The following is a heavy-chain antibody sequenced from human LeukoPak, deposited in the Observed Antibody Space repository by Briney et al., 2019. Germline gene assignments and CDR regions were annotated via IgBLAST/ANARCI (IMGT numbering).Heavy chain of an antibody. CDR2: VNPNSGGT. V-gene: IGHV1-2*02. Sequence: GSVEVSCQASGYPFPRYYMHWVRPAPGQGREWMGWVNPNSGGTNYAQKFQGRVTMTRDTSISTAYMELSRLRSDDTAVYYCARDSYDYVWGSYRYTLLNWFDPWGQGTLVTVSS. D-gene: IGHD3-16*02. J-gene: IGHJ5*02. CDR1: GYPFPRYY. CDR3: ARDSYDYVWGSYRYTLLNWFDP.